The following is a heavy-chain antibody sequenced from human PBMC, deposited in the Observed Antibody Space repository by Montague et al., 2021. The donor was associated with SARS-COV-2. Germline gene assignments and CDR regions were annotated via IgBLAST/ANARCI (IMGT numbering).Heavy chain of an antibody. Sequence: SETLSLTCTVSGGSITSYYWGWIRQPPGKGLEWIGYIYYIGSTNYNPSLTSRVTISVDTSKNQFFLNLSSVTAADTAVYYCASSLSGGYDHWGQGILVTVSS. V-gene: IGHV4-59*01. J-gene: IGHJ5*02. CDR3: ASSLSGGYDH. D-gene: IGHD1-26*01. CDR2: IYYIGST. CDR1: GGSITSYY.